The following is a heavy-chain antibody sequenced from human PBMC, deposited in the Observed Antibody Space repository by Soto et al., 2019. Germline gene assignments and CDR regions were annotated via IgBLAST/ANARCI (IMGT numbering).Heavy chain of an antibody. D-gene: IGHD3-22*01. CDR2: IYYSGST. V-gene: IGHV4-31*03. J-gene: IGHJ4*02. CDR3: ARSLQYESTGSSDY. CDR1: GGSLSSDGYY. Sequence: QVQLQESGPGLVKPSQTLSLTCTVSGGSLSSDGYYWSWIRQHPGKGLEWIGYIYYSGSTFYNPSLKSRVTISADTSKNQFSLKLGSVTAADTAVYYCARSLQYESTGSSDYWGQGTLVTVSS.